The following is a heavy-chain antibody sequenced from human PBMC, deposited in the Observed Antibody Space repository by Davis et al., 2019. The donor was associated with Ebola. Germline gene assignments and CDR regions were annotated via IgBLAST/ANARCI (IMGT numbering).Heavy chain of an antibody. CDR1: GGSFSGYY. D-gene: IGHD6-6*01. J-gene: IGHJ5*02. Sequence: SETLSLTCAVYGGSFSGYYWSWIRQPPGKGLEWIGEINHSGSTNYNPSLKSRVTISVDTSKKQFSLKLTSVTAADTAVYYCARKPARWENWFDPWGQGTLVIVSS. CDR2: INHSGST. CDR3: ARKPARWENWFDP. V-gene: IGHV4-34*01.